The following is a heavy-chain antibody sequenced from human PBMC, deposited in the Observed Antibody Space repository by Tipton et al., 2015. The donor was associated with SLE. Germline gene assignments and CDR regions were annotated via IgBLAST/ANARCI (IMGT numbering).Heavy chain of an antibody. CDR2: IYYSGST. D-gene: IGHD2/OR15-2a*01. V-gene: IGHV4-59*02. J-gene: IGHJ5*02. CDR1: GFTVSSYE. CDR3: ARGTSMPMVDWFGQ. Sequence: LRLSCAASGFTVSSYEMNWVRQPPGKELEWIGYIYYSGSTNYNPSLKSRVTISVDTSKNQFSLEVNSVTAADTAVYFCARGTSMPMVDWFGQWGQGTLVTVSS.